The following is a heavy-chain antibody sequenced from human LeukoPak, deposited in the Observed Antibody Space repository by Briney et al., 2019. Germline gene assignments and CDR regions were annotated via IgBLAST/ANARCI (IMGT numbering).Heavy chain of an antibody. CDR1: GFTFDDYA. CDR3: ARGLYRQQLVRSAEYFQH. CDR2: ISWNSGSI. V-gene: IGHV3-9*01. Sequence: GGSLRLSCAASGFTFDDYAMHWVRQAPGKGLEWVSGISWNSGSIGYADSVKGRFTISRDNAKNSLYLQMNSLRAEDTAVYYCARGLYRQQLVRSAEYFQHWGQGTLVTVSS. J-gene: IGHJ1*01. D-gene: IGHD6-13*01.